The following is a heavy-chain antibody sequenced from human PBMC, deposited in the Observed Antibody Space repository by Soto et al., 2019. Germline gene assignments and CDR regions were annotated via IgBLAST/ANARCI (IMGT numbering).Heavy chain of an antibody. Sequence: ASVKVSCKASGYTFTSYGISWVRQAPGQGLEWMGWISAYNGNTNYAQKLQGRVTMTTDTSTSTAYMELRSLRSDDTAVYYCARDLLSSSWSHDSYYYYYGMDVWGQGTTVTVSS. CDR1: GYTFTSYG. CDR3: ARDLLSSSWSHDSYYYYYGMDV. D-gene: IGHD6-13*01. CDR2: ISAYNGNT. J-gene: IGHJ6*02. V-gene: IGHV1-18*01.